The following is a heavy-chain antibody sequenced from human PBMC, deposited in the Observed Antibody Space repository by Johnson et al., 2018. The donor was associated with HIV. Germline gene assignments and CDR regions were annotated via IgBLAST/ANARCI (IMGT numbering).Heavy chain of an antibody. CDR1: GFTFSSYG. J-gene: IGHJ3*01. D-gene: IGHD3/OR15-3a*01. CDR3: AKDKFMFLDNPVDAFDV. CDR2: IWYDGSQK. V-gene: IGHV3-33*06. Sequence: QVQLVESGGGVVQPGKSLRLSCAASGFTFSSYGMHWVRQAPGKGLEWVAVIWYDGSQKYYTDSVKGRFTISRDNSKNTLYLQMNSLRAEDTAVYYCAKDKFMFLDNPVDAFDVWGQGTMVTFSS.